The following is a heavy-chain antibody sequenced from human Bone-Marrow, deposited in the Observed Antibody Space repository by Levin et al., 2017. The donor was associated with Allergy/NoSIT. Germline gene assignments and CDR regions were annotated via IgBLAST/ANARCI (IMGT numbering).Heavy chain of an antibody. CDR2: VSWNSANI. Sequence: PGESLKISCAASGFTFNNYAMHWVRQAPGKGLEWVSGVSWNSANIGYADSVKGRFTISRDNAKNSLYLQMNSLRAEDTALYYCAKQTRGNYYYYYGMDVWGHGTTVTVSS. D-gene: IGHD3-10*01. CDR3: AKQTRGNYYYYYGMDV. V-gene: IGHV3-9*01. J-gene: IGHJ6*02. CDR1: GFTFNNYA.